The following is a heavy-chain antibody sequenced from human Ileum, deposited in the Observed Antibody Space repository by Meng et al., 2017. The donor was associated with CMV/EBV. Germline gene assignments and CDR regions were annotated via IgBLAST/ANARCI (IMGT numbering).Heavy chain of an antibody. J-gene: IGHJ4*02. CDR3: ARDFLHRGN. CDR1: GFTFSDYW. V-gene: IGHV3-74*01. Sequence: RLSGAASGFTFSDYWMHWVRQAQGKGLVWVSAIKTDGSDTRYADSVKGRFTISRDNAKNTLYLQMSSLRVEDTAVYYCARDFLHRGNWGQGSLVTVSS. D-gene: IGHD2/OR15-2a*01. CDR2: IKTDGSDT.